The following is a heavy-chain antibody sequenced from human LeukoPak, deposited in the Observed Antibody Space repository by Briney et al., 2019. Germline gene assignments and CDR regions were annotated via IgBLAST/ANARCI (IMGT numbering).Heavy chain of an antibody. V-gene: IGHV3-53*01. D-gene: IGHD6-19*01. Sequence: GGSLRLSCAASGFTVSSNYMSWVRQAPGKGLEWVSVIYSGGSTYYADSVKGRFSISRDNSKNTLYLQMNSLRAEDTAVYYCARAASSGWIWNYWGQGTLVTVSS. CDR2: IYSGGST. J-gene: IGHJ4*02. CDR3: ARAASSGWIWNY. CDR1: GFTVSSNY.